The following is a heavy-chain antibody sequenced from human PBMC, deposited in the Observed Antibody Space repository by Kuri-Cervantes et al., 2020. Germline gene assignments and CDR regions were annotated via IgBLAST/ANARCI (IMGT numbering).Heavy chain of an antibody. V-gene: IGHV3-30*01. CDR3: AKDIGEFIAAAGPSFDY. CDR1: GFTFSSYT. Sequence: GESLKISCSASGFTFSSYTMHWVRQAPGKGLEWVAVISYDGSNKYFADSVKGRFTISRDNAKNSLYLQMNSLRAEDTALYYCAKDIGEFIAAAGPSFDYWGQGTLVTVSS. J-gene: IGHJ4*02. CDR2: ISYDGSNK. D-gene: IGHD6-13*01.